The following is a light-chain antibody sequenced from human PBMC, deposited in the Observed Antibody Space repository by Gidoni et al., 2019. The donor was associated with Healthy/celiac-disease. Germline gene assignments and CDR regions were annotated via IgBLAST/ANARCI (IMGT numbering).Light chain of an antibody. Sequence: EIVLTQSPGTLALSTGERGTLSCRASQRVSSSYLAWYQQKPGQAPRLLIYGASSRATCIPDRFSGSGSGTDFTLTISRLEPEDFAVYYCQQCGSSPRTFGPXTKVDIK. J-gene: IGKJ3*01. CDR1: QRVSSSY. CDR3: QQCGSSPRT. CDR2: GAS. V-gene: IGKV3-20*01.